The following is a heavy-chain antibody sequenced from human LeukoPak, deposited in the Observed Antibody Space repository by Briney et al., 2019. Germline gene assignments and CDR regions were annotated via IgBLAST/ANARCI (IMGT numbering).Heavy chain of an antibody. CDR1: GYTFTNYG. D-gene: IGHD5-24*01. J-gene: IGHJ4*02. CDR3: ARDRPNGDGPDY. CDR2: ISAYNGNT. Sequence: GASVKVSCKASGYTFTNYGISWVRQAPGQGLEWMGWISAYNGNTDYAQKLQGRVTMTTDTSTSTAYMDLRSLRSDDTAVYYCARDRPNGDGPDYWGQGTLVTVSS. V-gene: IGHV1-18*01.